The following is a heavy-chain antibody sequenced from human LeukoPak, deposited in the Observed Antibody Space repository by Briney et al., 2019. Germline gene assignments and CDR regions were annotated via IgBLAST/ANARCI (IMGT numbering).Heavy chain of an antibody. Sequence: SVNVSCKASGGTFSSYAISWVRQAPGQGLEWMGGIIPIFGTANYAQKFQGRVTITADESTSTAYMELSSLRSEDTAVYYCARDFYYYGSGSYSSFDYWGQGTLVTVSS. V-gene: IGHV1-69*13. CDR1: GGTFSSYA. D-gene: IGHD3-10*01. CDR2: IIPIFGTA. CDR3: ARDFYYYGSGSYSSFDY. J-gene: IGHJ4*02.